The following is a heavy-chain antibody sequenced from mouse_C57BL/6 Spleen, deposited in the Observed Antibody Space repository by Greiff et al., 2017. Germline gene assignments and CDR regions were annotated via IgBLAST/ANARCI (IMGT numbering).Heavy chain of an antibody. CDR2: IRLKSDNYAT. V-gene: IGHV6-3*01. CDR3: TGGYYFDY. J-gene: IGHJ2*01. CDR1: GFTFSNYW. Sequence: EVKLVEPGGGLVQPGGSMKLSCVASGFTFSNYWMNWVRQSPEKGLEWVAQIRLKSDNYATHYAESVKGRFTISRDASKSSVYLQMNNLRAEDTGIYYCTGGYYFDYWGQGTTLTVSS.